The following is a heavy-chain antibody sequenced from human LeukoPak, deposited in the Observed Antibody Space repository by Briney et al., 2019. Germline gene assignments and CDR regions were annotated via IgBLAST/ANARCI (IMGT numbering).Heavy chain of an antibody. CDR1: GFTFSSYA. CDR2: ISYDGSNK. D-gene: IGHD6-13*01. V-gene: IGHV3-30-3*01. CDR3: ASPTYSSSFYYYYGMDV. J-gene: IGHJ6*02. Sequence: GGSLRLSCAASGFTFSSYATHWVRQAPGKGLEWVAVISYDGSNKYYADSVKGRFTISRDNSKNTLYLQMNSLRAEDTAVYYCASPTYSSSFYYYYGMDVGSQGTTVTVSS.